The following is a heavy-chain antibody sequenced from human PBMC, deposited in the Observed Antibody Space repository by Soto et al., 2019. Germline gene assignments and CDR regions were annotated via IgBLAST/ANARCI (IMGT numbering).Heavy chain of an antibody. CDR2: ISGSGGST. V-gene: IGHV3-23*01. CDR3: AKDSPDIVVVVAATPIDY. D-gene: IGHD2-15*01. Sequence: GGSLRLSCAASGFTFSSYAMSWVRQAPGKGLGWVSAISGSGGSTYYADSVKGRFTISRDNSKNTLYLQMNSLRAEDTAVYYCAKDSPDIVVVVAATPIDYWGQGTLVTVSS. J-gene: IGHJ4*02. CDR1: GFTFSSYA.